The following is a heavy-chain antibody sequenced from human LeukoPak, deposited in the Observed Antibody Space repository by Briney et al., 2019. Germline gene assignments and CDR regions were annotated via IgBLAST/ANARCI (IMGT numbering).Heavy chain of an antibody. V-gene: IGHV4-39*07. CDR1: GGSISSSSYY. D-gene: IGHD1/OR15-1a*01. Sequence: PSETLSLTCTVSGGSISSSSYYWGWIRQPPGKGLEWIGSIYYSGSTYYNPSLKSRVTISVDTSKNQFSLKLSSVTAADTAVYYCARGDQQCDAFDIWGQGTMVTVSS. CDR3: ARGDQQCDAFDI. J-gene: IGHJ3*02. CDR2: IYYSGST.